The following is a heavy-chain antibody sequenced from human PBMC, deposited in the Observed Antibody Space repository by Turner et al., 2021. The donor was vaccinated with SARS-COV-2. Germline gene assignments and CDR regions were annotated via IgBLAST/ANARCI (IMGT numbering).Heavy chain of an antibody. J-gene: IGHJ4*02. Sequence: QVQLVESGGGVVQPGRYMRLSCTASGFTFTTYAMHWVRQAPGKGLEWVAIISNHGTSQFYADSVMGRFSISRDNSKNTVFLQMNSLRAEDTAVYYCARVDSPTKGFYFDYWGQGTLVTVSS. V-gene: IGHV3-30-3*01. CDR1: GFTFTTYA. CDR3: ARVDSPTKGFYFDY. D-gene: IGHD3-3*01. CDR2: ISNHGTSQ.